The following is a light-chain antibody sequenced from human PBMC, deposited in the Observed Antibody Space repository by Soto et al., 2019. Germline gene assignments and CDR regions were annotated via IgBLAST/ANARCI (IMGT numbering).Light chain of an antibody. CDR3: QQYGST. CDR2: GAS. J-gene: IGKJ5*01. Sequence: IILTQSPATLSFSPGESATLSCRASQTVSSNYLAWCQQRPGQAPRLLIYGASSRATGIPDRFSGSGSGTDLTLTISRLEPEDFAVCYCQQYGSTFGQGTRLEIK. CDR1: QTVSSNY. V-gene: IGKV3-20*01.